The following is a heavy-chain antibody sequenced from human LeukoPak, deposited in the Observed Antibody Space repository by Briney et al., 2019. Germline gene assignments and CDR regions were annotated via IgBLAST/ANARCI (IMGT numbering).Heavy chain of an antibody. CDR3: ATEGGVLRVFDNWAWLDS. V-gene: IGHV1-46*01. J-gene: IGHJ4*02. CDR2: INPTDGDT. CDR1: GYTSSIYY. Sequence: ASVKVSCKASGYTSSIYYIHWVRQAPGQAPEWMAIINPTDGDTQFAQNFQGRLILTRDLFTTTVYVELTSLTSEDTAVYYCATEGGVLRVFDNWAWLDSWAQGTLVTVSS. D-gene: IGHD5/OR15-5a*01.